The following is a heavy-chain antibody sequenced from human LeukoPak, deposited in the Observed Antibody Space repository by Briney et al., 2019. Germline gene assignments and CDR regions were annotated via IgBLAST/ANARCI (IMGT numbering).Heavy chain of an antibody. CDR3: ARAVAAADSY. CDR2: IRSNSDGGTI. D-gene: IGHD6-13*01. J-gene: IGHJ4*02. CDR1: GFSFYNAW. Sequence: GGSLRLSCATSGFSFYNAWMNWVRQAPGKGLEWVGRIRSNSDGGTIDYAAPVKGRFTLSRDDSKDTLYLQMNSLQTEDTAVYYCARAVAAADSYWGRGTLVTVSS. V-gene: IGHV3-15*07.